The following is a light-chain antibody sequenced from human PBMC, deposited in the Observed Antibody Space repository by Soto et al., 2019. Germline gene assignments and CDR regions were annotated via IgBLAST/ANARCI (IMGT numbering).Light chain of an antibody. CDR1: SSNIGAGYD. CDR2: GNS. J-gene: IGLJ2*01. V-gene: IGLV1-40*01. Sequence: QSVLTQPPSVSGAPGQRVTISCTGSSSNIGAGYDVHWYQQLPGTAPKLLIYGNSNRPSGVPDRFSGSKSGTSTSLAITGIEVEAEDDYYCYCYACNLSVCNVVFGGGTKLTVL. CDR3: YCYACNLSVCNVV.